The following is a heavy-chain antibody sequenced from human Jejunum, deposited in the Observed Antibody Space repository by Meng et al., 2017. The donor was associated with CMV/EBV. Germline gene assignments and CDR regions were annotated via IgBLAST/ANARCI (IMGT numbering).Heavy chain of an antibody. D-gene: IGHD6-13*01. V-gene: IGHV3-23*01. CDR2: IGGTGVST. J-gene: IGHJ5*02. CDR3: AKALEQLAHPRLGWFDP. CDR1: FTFSSYA. Sequence: FTFSSYAMSWVRQDPGRELEWVEAIGGTGVSTYYADYVKGRFTISRDNSQNTLYLQMASLRVEDTAVYYCAKALEQLAHPRLGWFDPWGQGALVTVSS.